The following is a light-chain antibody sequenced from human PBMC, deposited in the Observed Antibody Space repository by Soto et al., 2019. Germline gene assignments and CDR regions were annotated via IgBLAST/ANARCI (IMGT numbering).Light chain of an antibody. CDR3: SSYTSSSTYV. CDR1: SSDVGPYKY. Sequence: QSVLTQPPSASGSPGQSVTISCTGTSSDVGPYKYVSWYQQHPGKAPKLIIYAVNQRPSGVPDRFSGSKSGNTASLTISGLQAEDEADYYCSSYTSSSTYVFGTGTKVTVL. CDR2: AVN. V-gene: IGLV2-8*01. J-gene: IGLJ1*01.